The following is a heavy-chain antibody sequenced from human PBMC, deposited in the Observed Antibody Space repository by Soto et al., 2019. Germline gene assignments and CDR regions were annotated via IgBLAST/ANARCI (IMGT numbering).Heavy chain of an antibody. CDR1: GGSFSGYY. V-gene: IGHV4-34*01. CDR3: ARSHREYYDFWSGYYNWFDP. J-gene: IGHJ5*02. CDR2: INHSGST. D-gene: IGHD3-3*01. Sequence: NPSETLSLTCAVYGGSFSGYYWSWIRQPPGKGLEWIGEINHSGSTNYNPSLKSRVTISVDTSKNQFSLKLSSVTAADTAVYYCARSHREYYDFWSGYYNWFDPWGQGTLVTVS.